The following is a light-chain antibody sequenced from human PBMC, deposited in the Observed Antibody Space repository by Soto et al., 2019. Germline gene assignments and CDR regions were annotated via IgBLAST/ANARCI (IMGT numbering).Light chain of an antibody. CDR1: QGISNY. CDR3: QKYNSALET. Sequence: DIQMTQSPSSLSESVGDRDTITCRASQGISNYLAWYQQKPGKVPKLLIYAASTLQSGVPSRFSGSGSGTDFTLTISSLQPEDVATYYCQKYNSALETFGQGTKVEIK. CDR2: AAS. J-gene: IGKJ1*01. V-gene: IGKV1-27*01.